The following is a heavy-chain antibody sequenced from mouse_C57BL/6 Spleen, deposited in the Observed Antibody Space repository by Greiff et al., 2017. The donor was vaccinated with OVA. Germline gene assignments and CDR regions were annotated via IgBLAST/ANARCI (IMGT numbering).Heavy chain of an antibody. CDR3: ARGENYYGSSPFAY. CDR2: IDPSDSYT. D-gene: IGHD1-1*01. J-gene: IGHJ3*01. V-gene: IGHV1-69*01. Sequence: VQLQQPGAELVMPGASVKLSCKASGYTFTSYWMHWVKQRPGQGLEWIGEIDPSDSYTNYNQKFKGKSTLTVDKSSSTAYMQLSSLTSEDSAVYYCARGENYYGSSPFAYWGQGTLVTVSA. CDR1: GYTFTSYW.